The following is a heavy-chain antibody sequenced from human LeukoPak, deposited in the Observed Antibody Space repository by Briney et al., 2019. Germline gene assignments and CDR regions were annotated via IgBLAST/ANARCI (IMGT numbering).Heavy chain of an antibody. D-gene: IGHD3-22*01. V-gene: IGHV3-33*01. CDR3: ARDLYTYDSSGLDH. Sequence: QPGGSLRLSCAASGFTFSSYGMHWVRQAPGKGLEWVAVIWYDGSNKYYADSVKGRFTISRDNSKNTLYLQMNSLRAEDTAVYYCARDLYTYDSSGLDHWGQGTLVTVSS. CDR2: IWYDGSNK. CDR1: GFTFSSYG. J-gene: IGHJ5*02.